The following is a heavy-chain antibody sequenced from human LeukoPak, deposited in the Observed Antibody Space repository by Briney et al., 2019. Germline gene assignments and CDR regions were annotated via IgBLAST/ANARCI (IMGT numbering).Heavy chain of an antibody. V-gene: IGHV4-59*01. J-gene: IGHJ3*02. D-gene: IGHD5-24*01. CDR3: ARGHFGMAATKHDAFDI. CDR2: ICYSGST. CDR1: GGSISSYY. Sequence: SETLSLTCTVSGGSISSYYWSWIRQPPGKGLEWIGYICYSGSTNYNPSLKSRVTISVDTSKNQFSLKLSSVTAADTAVYYCARGHFGMAATKHDAFDIWGQGTMVTVSS.